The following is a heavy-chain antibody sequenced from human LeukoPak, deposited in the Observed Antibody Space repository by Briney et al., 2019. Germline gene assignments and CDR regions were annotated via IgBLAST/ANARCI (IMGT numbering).Heavy chain of an antibody. D-gene: IGHD5-12*01. V-gene: IGHV3-9*01. CDR3: AKDTGLYSGYDFVY. CDR2: ISWNSGSI. CDR1: GFTFDDYA. J-gene: IGHJ4*02. Sequence: GGSLRLSCAASGFTFDDYAMHWVRQAPGKGLEWVSGISWNSGSIGYADSVKGRFTISRDNAKNSLYLQMNSLRAEDTALYYCAKDTGLYSGYDFVYWGQGTLVTVSS.